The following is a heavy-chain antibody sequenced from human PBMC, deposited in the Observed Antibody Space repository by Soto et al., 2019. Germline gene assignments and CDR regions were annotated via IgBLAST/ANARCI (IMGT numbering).Heavy chain of an antibody. V-gene: IGHV4-59*01. CDR1: GGSISPYY. D-gene: IGHD4-17*01. CDR2: IYYSGRT. CDR3: ARDLRFQGHDYADYLGYGMDV. J-gene: IGHJ6*02. Sequence: NPSETLSLTCTVSGGSISPYYWSWIRQPPGKGLEWIGFIYYSGRTSYNPSLKSRVTISVDTSKNQFSLNLSSVTAADTAVYYCARDLRFQGHDYADYLGYGMDVWGQGTTVTVSS.